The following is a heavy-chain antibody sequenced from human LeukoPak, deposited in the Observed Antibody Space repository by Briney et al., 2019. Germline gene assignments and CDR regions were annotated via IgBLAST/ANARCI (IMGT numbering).Heavy chain of an antibody. V-gene: IGHV3-23*01. CDR2: ISGGGGST. CDR3: ARDGGIAGSTTYFDY. CDR1: GFTFGSYA. Sequence: GGSLRFSCGASGFTFGSYAMTWVRQAPGKGPEWVSGISGGGGSTFYADSVRGRFTVSRDNFKNTLYLQMDSLRVDDTAIYYCARDGGIAGSTTYFDYWGQGTLVTVSS. D-gene: IGHD1-26*01. J-gene: IGHJ4*02.